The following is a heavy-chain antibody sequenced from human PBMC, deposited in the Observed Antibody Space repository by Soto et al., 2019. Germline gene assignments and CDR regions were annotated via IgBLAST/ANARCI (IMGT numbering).Heavy chain of an antibody. Sequence: QVQMVESGGGVVQPGRSLRLSCAASGFTFSTYGMHWVRQAPGTGLEWVAVIWSDGSNKDYADYVKGRFTISRDNSKNTLYLQMNSLRGEDTAVYYCARAVGPFDYWGQGTLVAVSS. J-gene: IGHJ4*02. CDR3: ARAVGPFDY. D-gene: IGHD1-26*01. CDR1: GFTFSTYG. V-gene: IGHV3-33*01. CDR2: IWSDGSNK.